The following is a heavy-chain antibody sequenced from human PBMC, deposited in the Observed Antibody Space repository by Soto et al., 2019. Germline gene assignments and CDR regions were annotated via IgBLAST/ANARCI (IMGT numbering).Heavy chain of an antibody. CDR1: GFIFSNSW. CDR3: ARDWSGPGNSAYYHYNMDV. CDR2: INSDGSST. V-gene: IGHV3-74*01. J-gene: IGHJ6*03. Sequence: GGSLRLSCAASGFIFSNSWMHWVRQAPGKGLVWVSRINSDGSSTDYADSVKGRFTISRDNAKNTLYLQMNSLRAEDTALYYCARDWSGPGNSAYYHYNMDVWGKGTTVTVS. D-gene: IGHD3-3*01.